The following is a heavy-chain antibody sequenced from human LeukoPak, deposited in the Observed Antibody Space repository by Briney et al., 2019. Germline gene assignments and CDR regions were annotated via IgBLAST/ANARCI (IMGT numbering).Heavy chain of an antibody. D-gene: IGHD3-22*01. J-gene: IGHJ4*02. CDR1: GLTFSSYA. Sequence: GGSLRVSCAASGLTFSSYAMHWVRQAPGKGLEYVSAISSNGGNTYHADSVKGRFTISRDNSKNMMYLQMSSLRAEDTAVYYCVKGGKGISDSSGYYLVDYWGQGTLVTVSS. CDR3: VKGGKGISDSSGYYLVDY. CDR2: ISSNGGNT. V-gene: IGHV3-64D*09.